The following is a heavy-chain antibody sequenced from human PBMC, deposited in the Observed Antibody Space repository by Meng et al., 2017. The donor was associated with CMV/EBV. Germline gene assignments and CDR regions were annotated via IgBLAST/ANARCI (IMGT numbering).Heavy chain of an antibody. CDR2: ISYDGSNK. V-gene: IGHV3-30-3*01. J-gene: IGHJ5*02. D-gene: IGHD3-10*01. CDR3: ARDRLRGNNWFDP. CDR1: GFTVRSYA. Sequence: LFESGVGVRQPGRSLRLSCAASGFTVRSYAMHWVRQAPGKGLEWVAVISYDGSNKYYADSVKGRFTISRDNSKNTLYLQMNSLRAEDTAVYYCARDRLRGNNWFDPWGQGTLVTVSS.